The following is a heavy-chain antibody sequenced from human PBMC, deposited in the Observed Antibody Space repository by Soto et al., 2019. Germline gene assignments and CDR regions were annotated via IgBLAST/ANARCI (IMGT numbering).Heavy chain of an antibody. J-gene: IGHJ4*02. Sequence: GGSLRLSCAASGFTFSSYALHWVRQAPGKGLEWVAVISYDGSNKYYADSVKGRFTISRDNSKNTLYLQMNSLRAEDTAVYYCARVDSPPGRDGYNYWFNYDYWGQGT. CDR2: ISYDGSNK. D-gene: IGHD5-12*01. CDR3: ARVDSPPGRDGYNYWFNYDY. CDR1: GFTFSSYA. V-gene: IGHV3-30-3*01.